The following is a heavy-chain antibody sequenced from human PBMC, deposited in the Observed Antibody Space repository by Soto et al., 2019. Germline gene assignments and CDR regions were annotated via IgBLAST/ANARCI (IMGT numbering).Heavy chain of an antibody. CDR2: IYYSGST. Sequence: QVQLQESGPGLVKPSQTLSLTCTVSGGSISSGGYYWSWIRQHPGKGLEWIGYIYYSGSTYYNPSLKSRVTISVDTSKNQFSLKLSSVTAADTAVYYCARVVTYGGNSKPPCEYFQHWGQGTLVTVSS. V-gene: IGHV4-31*03. D-gene: IGHD4-17*01. CDR3: ARVVTYGGNSKPPCEYFQH. CDR1: GGSISSGGYY. J-gene: IGHJ1*01.